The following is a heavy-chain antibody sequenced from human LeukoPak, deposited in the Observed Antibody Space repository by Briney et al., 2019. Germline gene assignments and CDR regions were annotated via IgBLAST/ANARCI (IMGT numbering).Heavy chain of an antibody. D-gene: IGHD3-22*01. J-gene: IGHJ4*02. Sequence: GASVKVSCKASGYTFTSHGISWVRQAPGQGLEWMGGIIPIFGTANYAQKFQGRVTITADESTSTAYMELSSLRSEDTAVYYCARGGSGYYYGDYWGQGTLVTVSS. V-gene: IGHV1-69*13. CDR1: GYTFTSHG. CDR3: ARGGSGYYYGDY. CDR2: IIPIFGTA.